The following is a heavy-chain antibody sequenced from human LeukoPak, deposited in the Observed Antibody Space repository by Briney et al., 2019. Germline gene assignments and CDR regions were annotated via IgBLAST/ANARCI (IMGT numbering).Heavy chain of an antibody. V-gene: IGHV4-61*02. CDR2: IYTSGST. CDR3: AREQYSGHESGWFDP. D-gene: IGHD5-12*01. CDR1: GGSISSGSYY. Sequence: SETLSLTCTVSGGSISSGSYYWSWIRQPAGKGLEWIGRIYTSGSTNYNPSLKSRVTMSVDTSKNQFSLKLSSVTAADTAVYYCAREQYSGHESGWFDPWGQGTLVTVSS. J-gene: IGHJ5*02.